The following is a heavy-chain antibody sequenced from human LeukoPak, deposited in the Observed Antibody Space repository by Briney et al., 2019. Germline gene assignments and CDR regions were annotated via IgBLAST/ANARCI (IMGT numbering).Heavy chain of an antibody. CDR1: GFTFSSYG. J-gene: IGHJ3*02. V-gene: IGHV3-30*02. CDR2: IRYDGSNK. D-gene: IGHD3-22*01. Sequence: GGSLRLSCAASGFTFSSYGMHWVRQAPGKGLEWVAFIRYDGSNKYYADSVKGRFTISRDNSKNTLYLQMNRLRAEDTAVYYCANRANYDSSGHDAFDIWGQGTMVTVSS. CDR3: ANRANYDSSGHDAFDI.